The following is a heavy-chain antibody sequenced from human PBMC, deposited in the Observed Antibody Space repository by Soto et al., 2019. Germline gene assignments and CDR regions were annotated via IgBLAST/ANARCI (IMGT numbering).Heavy chain of an antibody. CDR1: GFSIQTSYF. J-gene: IGHJ2*01. V-gene: IGHV4-38-2*01. CDR3: ARRRSITYYYDSSGYLDWYFDL. CDR2: ISHSGRA. D-gene: IGHD3-22*01. Sequence: PSETLSLTCGVSGFSIQTSYFWGWIRQPPGKGLEWIGLISHSGRAISHPSFASRATISLDTTNNAFSLTLKSVTAADTAVYYCARRRSITYYYDSSGYLDWYFDLWGRGTLVTVSS.